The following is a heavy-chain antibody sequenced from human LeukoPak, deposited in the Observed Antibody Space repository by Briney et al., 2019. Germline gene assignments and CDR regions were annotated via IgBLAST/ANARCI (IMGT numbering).Heavy chain of an antibody. D-gene: IGHD6-19*01. Sequence: GGSLRLSCAASRFTFSSYGMHWVRQAPGKGLEWVAVIWYDGSNKYYADSVKGRFTISRDNSKNTLYLQMNSLRAEDTAVYYCARDRAVAGTKGWFDPWGQGTLVTVSS. V-gene: IGHV3-33*01. CDR2: IWYDGSNK. CDR3: ARDRAVAGTKGWFDP. CDR1: RFTFSSYG. J-gene: IGHJ5*02.